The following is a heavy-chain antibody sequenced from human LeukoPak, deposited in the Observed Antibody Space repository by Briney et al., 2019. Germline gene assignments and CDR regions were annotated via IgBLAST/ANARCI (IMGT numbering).Heavy chain of an antibody. CDR1: GGSISSSSYY. V-gene: IGHV4-39*07. D-gene: IGHD2-15*01. Sequence: SETLSLTCTVSGGSISSSSYYWDWIRQPPGKGLEWIGSIYYSGSTYYNPSLKSRVTISVDTSKNQFSLKLSSVTAADTAVYYCARGELLQNYFDYWGQGTLVTVSS. J-gene: IGHJ4*02. CDR3: ARGELLQNYFDY. CDR2: IYYSGST.